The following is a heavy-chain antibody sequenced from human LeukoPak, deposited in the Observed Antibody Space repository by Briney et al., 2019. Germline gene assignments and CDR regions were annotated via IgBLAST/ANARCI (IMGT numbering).Heavy chain of an antibody. V-gene: IGHV3-15*01. Sequence: GGSLRLSCAASGFTFSNAWMSWVRQAPGKGLEWVGRIKSKTDGGTTDYAAPVKGRFTISRDDSKNTLYLQMNSLKTEDTAVYYCTTEWVGATVAAWPFDYWGQGTLVTVSS. CDR2: IKSKTDGGTT. J-gene: IGHJ4*02. D-gene: IGHD1-26*01. CDR1: GFTFSNAW. CDR3: TTEWVGATVAAWPFDY.